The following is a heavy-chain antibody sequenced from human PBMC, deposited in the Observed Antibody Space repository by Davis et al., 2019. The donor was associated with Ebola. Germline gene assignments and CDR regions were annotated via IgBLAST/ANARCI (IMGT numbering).Heavy chain of an antibody. CDR1: GFTFSGSA. CDR2: IRSKANSYAT. D-gene: IGHD1-1*01. Sequence: GESLKISCAASGFTFSGSAMHWVRQASGKGLEWVGRIRSKANSYATAYAASVKGRFTISRDDSKNTAYLQMNSLKTEDTAVYYCTSRFRDWNDNWGQGTLVTVSS. CDR3: TSRFRDWNDN. V-gene: IGHV3-73*01. J-gene: IGHJ4*02.